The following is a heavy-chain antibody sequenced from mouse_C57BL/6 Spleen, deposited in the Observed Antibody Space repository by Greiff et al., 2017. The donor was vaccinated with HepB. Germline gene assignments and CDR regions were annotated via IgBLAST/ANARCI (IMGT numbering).Heavy chain of an antibody. J-gene: IGHJ1*03. D-gene: IGHD2-1*01. Sequence: VMLVESGAELVRPGTSVKVSCKASGYAFTNYLIEWVKQRPGQGLEWIGVINPGSGGTNYNEKFKGKATLTADKSSSTAYMQLSSLTSEDSAVYFCARYGIYWYFDVWGTGTTVTVSS. CDR2: INPGSGGT. CDR1: GYAFTNYL. V-gene: IGHV1-54*01. CDR3: ARYGIYWYFDV.